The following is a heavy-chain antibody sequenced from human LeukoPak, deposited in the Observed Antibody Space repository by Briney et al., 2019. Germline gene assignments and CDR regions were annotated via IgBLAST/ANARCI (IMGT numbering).Heavy chain of an antibody. CDR3: ARQITMVRGVSTHNWFDP. V-gene: IGHV3-48*03. CDR2: ISSSCSTI. CDR1: GFTCSSYE. Sequence: GVSVTLYCAASGFTCSSYEMKWLRQAPGKGLEGVLYISSSCSTIYYADSVKGQFTISRDNAKNSLYLQMNSLRAEDTAVYYCARQITMVRGVSTHNWFDPWGQGTLVTVSS. J-gene: IGHJ5*02. D-gene: IGHD3-10*01.